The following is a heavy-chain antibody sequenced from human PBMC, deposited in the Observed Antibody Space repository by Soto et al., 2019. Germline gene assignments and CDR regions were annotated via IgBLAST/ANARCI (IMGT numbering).Heavy chain of an antibody. D-gene: IGHD6-13*01. V-gene: IGHV1-46*01. CDR2: INPSGGST. CDR1: GYTFTSYY. J-gene: IGHJ4*02. CDR3: TPSIAAAGPTVVSDY. Sequence: ASVKVSCKASGYTFTSYYMHWVRQAPGQGLEWMGIINPSGGSTSSAQKFQGRVTMTRDTSTSTVYMELNSLKTEDTAVYYCTPSIAAAGPTVVSDYWGQGTLVTVSS.